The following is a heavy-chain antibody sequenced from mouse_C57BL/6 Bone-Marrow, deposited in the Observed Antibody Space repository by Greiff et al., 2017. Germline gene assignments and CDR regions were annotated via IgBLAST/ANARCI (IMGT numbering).Heavy chain of an antibody. V-gene: IGHV3-6*01. Sequence: EVKLQESGPGLVKPSQSLSLTCSVTGYSITSGYYWNWIRQFPGNKLEWMGYISYDGSNNYNPSLKNRISITRDTSKNQFFLKLNSVTTEDTATYYCARSYGRGAMDYWGQGTSVTVSS. CDR1: GYSITSGYY. CDR3: ARSYGRGAMDY. CDR2: ISYDGSN. D-gene: IGHD2-1*01. J-gene: IGHJ4*01.